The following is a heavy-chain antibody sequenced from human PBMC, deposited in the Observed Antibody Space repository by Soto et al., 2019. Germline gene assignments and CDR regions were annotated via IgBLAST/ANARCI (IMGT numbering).Heavy chain of an antibody. Sequence: QVQLVESGGGVVQPGRSLRLSCAASGFTFSSYGMHWVRQAPGKGLEWVAVIWYDGSNKYYADSVKGRFTISRDNSKNTLYLQMNSLRAEDTAVYYCARDRGNAEYYGMDVWGQGTTVTVSS. D-gene: IGHD1-1*01. V-gene: IGHV3-33*01. CDR2: IWYDGSNK. J-gene: IGHJ6*02. CDR3: ARDRGNAEYYGMDV. CDR1: GFTFSSYG.